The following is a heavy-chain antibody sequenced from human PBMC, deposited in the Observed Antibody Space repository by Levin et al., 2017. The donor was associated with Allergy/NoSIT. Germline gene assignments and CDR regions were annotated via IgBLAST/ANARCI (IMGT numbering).Heavy chain of an antibody. CDR1: GGSISSSY. CDR3: ARDGGDTVPN. CDR2: IYDNGRT. Sequence: PSETLSLTCTVSGGSISSSYWNWIRQPPGKGLEWIGYIYDNGRTNYNPSLESRLTISVDTSKNQFSMKLSSVTTADTAVYYCARDGGDTVPNWGQGTLVTVSS. D-gene: IGHD2-21*01. V-gene: IGHV4-59*01. J-gene: IGHJ4*02.